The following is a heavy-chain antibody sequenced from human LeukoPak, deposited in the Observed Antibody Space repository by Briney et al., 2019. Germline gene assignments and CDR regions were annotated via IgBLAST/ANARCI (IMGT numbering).Heavy chain of an antibody. CDR3: AREKYYGSGSWDFDY. CDR2: INPNSGGT. V-gene: IGHV1-2*02. J-gene: IGHJ4*02. Sequence: ASVQVSCKASGYTFTGYYMHWVRQAPGQGLEWTGWINPNSGGTNYAQKFQGRVTMTRDTSISTAYMELSRLRSDDTAVYYCAREKYYGSGSWDFDYWGQGTLVTVSS. D-gene: IGHD3-10*01. CDR1: GYTFTGYY.